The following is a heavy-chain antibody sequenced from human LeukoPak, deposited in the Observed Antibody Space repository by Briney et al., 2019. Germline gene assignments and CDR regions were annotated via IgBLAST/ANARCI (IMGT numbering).Heavy chain of an antibody. Sequence: GESLKISCKASGYSFTSYWIGWVRQMPGKGLEWMGIIYPGDSVTRYSPSFQGQVTISAAKSINTAYLQWSSLKASDSAIFYCVRLRRSSSWYGAFDYWGQGTLVTVPS. J-gene: IGHJ4*02. D-gene: IGHD6-13*01. CDR3: VRLRRSSSWYGAFDY. CDR1: GYSFTSYW. CDR2: IYPGDSVT. V-gene: IGHV5-51*01.